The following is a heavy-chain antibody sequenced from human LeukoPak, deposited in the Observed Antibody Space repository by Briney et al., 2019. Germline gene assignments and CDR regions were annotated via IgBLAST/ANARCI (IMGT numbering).Heavy chain of an antibody. J-gene: IGHJ6*03. Sequence: PSETLSLTCTVSGGSISSSSYYWGWIRQPPGKGLEWIGSIYYSGSTYYNPSLKSRVTISVDTSKNQFPLKLSSVTAADTAVYYCARVYGSGSYYNGYYYYYMDVWGKGTTVTISS. CDR2: IYYSGST. CDR1: GGSISSSSYY. D-gene: IGHD3-10*01. CDR3: ARVYGSGSYYNGYYYYYMDV. V-gene: IGHV4-39*01.